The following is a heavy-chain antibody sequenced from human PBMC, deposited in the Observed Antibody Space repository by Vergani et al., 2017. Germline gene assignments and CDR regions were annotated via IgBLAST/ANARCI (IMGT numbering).Heavy chain of an antibody. CDR3: ARPGRFLRWFDP. D-gene: IGHD3-3*01. Sequence: QVQLQQWGAGLLKPSETLSLTCAVYGGSFSGYYWSWIRQPPGKGLEWIGEINHSGSTNYNPFLKSRVTISVDTSKNQFSLKLSSVTAADTAVYYCARPGRFLRWFDPWGQGTLVTVSS. J-gene: IGHJ5*02. CDR1: GGSFSGYY. CDR2: INHSGST. V-gene: IGHV4-34*01.